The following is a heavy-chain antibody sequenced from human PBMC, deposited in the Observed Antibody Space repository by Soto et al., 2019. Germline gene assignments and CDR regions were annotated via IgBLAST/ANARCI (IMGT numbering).Heavy chain of an antibody. J-gene: IGHJ6*02. Sequence: GGSLRLSCAASGFTFNNYAMHWVRQAPGKGLEWVAVISYDGSNKYYADSVKGRFTISRDNSKNTQFLQLNSLRAEDTAVYYCASYCSGGSCYSPFGYYGMDVWGQGTTVTVSS. V-gene: IGHV3-30-3*01. CDR1: GFTFNNYA. D-gene: IGHD2-15*01. CDR2: ISYDGSNK. CDR3: ASYCSGGSCYSPFGYYGMDV.